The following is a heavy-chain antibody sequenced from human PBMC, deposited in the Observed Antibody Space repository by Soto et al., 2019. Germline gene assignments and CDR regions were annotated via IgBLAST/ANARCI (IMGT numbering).Heavy chain of an antibody. V-gene: IGHV1-3*01. CDR1: GYTLTSLA. CDR3: ADTRNDSFDL. Sequence: ASVKVSCKASGYTLTSLAMHWVRQAPGQRLEWMGWFDAENGNTIYSQKFQGRVTITKDSSATTPYMELSSLRSEDTAVYYCADTRNDSFDLWGQGTMVTVSS. D-gene: IGHD1-1*01. J-gene: IGHJ3*01. CDR2: FDAENGNT.